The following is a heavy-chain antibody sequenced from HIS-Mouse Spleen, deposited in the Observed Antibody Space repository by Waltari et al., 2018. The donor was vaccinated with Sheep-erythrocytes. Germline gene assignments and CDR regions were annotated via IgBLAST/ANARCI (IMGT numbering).Heavy chain of an antibody. V-gene: IGHV1-69*04. D-gene: IGHD1-26*01. CDR2: IIPILGIA. J-gene: IGHJ4*02. CDR3: ARTGATTPHFDY. Sequence: QVQLVQSGAEVKKPGSSVKVSCKASGGTFSSYAISWVRQAPGQGLGWMGRIIPILGIANYAQKFQGRVTITADKSTSTAYMELSSLRSEDTAVYYCARTGATTPHFDYWGQGTLVTVSS. CDR1: GGTFSSYA.